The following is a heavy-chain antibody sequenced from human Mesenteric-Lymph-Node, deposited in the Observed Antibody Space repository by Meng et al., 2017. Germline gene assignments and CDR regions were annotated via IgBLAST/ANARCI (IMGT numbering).Heavy chain of an antibody. CDR3: AKTTSSYYFDY. V-gene: IGHV3-11*04. CDR2: ISSSGSTI. D-gene: IGHD1-14*01. CDR1: GFTFSDYY. Sequence: GESLKISCAASGFTFSDYYMSWIRQAPGKGLEWVSYISSSGSTIYYADSVRGRFTISRDNAKNSLFLQMNNLRADDTAVYYCAKTTSSYYFDYWGQGTLVTVSS. J-gene: IGHJ4*02.